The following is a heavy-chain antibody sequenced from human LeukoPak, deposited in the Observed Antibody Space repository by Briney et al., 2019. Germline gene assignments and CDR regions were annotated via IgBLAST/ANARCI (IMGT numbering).Heavy chain of an antibody. V-gene: IGHV1-69*13. J-gene: IGHJ6*02. CDR1: GGTFSSFA. D-gene: IGHD3-22*01. CDR2: IIPIFGTA. CDR3: ATPPVNDSSGYYSYYSYYYGMDV. Sequence: SVKVSCKASGGTFSSFAISWVRQAPGQGLEWMGGIIPIFGTANYAQKFQGRVTITADESTSTAYMELSSLRSEDTAVYYCATPPVNDSSGYYSYYSYYYGMDVWGQGTTVTVSS.